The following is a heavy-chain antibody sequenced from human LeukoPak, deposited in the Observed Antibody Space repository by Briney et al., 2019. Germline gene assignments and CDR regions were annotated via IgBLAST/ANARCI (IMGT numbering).Heavy chain of an antibody. J-gene: IGHJ4*02. V-gene: IGHV3-64*01. D-gene: IGHD3-22*01. CDR3: ARGSYYDSSGYPTHLFGY. Sequence: GGSLRLSCAASGFTFSSYAMHWVRQAPGKGLEYVSAISSNGGSTYYANSVKGRFTIPRDNSKNTLYLQMGSLRAEDMAVYYCARGSYYDSSGYPTHLFGYWGQGTLVTVSS. CDR2: ISSNGGST. CDR1: GFTFSSYA.